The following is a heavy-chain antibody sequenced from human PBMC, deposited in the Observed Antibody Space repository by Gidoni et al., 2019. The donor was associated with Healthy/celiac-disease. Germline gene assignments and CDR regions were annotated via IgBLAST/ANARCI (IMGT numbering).Heavy chain of an antibody. J-gene: IGHJ4*02. D-gene: IGHD6-13*01. CDR2: ISSSSSYI. CDR3: ARGTSAALRPFDY. V-gene: IGHV3-21*01. Sequence: EVQLVESGGGLVTPGGSLRISCAASGFTFSSYSMNWVRQAPGKGLAWVSSISSSSSYIYYADSVKGRFTISRDNAKNSLYLQMNSLRAEDTAVYYGARGTSAALRPFDYWGQGTLVTVSS. CDR1: GFTFSSYS.